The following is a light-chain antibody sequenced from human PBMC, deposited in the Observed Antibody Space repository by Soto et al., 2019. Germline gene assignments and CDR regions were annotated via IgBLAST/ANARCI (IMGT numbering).Light chain of an antibody. J-gene: IGKJ1*01. CDR3: QQYGRSPRT. CDR1: QSVSNSD. Sequence: EIVLTQSPGTLSLSPGERATLSCRASQSVSNSDLVWYQQKPGQAPRLIIYNASNWATGIPDRFSGSGSGTDFTLTIRRLDPEDFAVYYCQQYGRSPRTFGQGTKVEIK. CDR2: NAS. V-gene: IGKV3-20*01.